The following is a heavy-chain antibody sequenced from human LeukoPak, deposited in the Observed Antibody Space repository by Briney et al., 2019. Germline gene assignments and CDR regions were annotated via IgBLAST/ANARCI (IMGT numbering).Heavy chain of an antibody. J-gene: IGHJ4*02. Sequence: PSETLSLTCTVSSGSINSYYWNWIRQPPGKGLEWIGRIYSSGSTNYSPSLKSRVTISVDTSKNQFSLKLSSVTAADTAVYYCARVGVTASRSHFDYWGQGTLVTVSS. D-gene: IGHD2-21*02. CDR1: SGSINSYY. V-gene: IGHV4-59*01. CDR2: IYSSGST. CDR3: ARVGVTASRSHFDY.